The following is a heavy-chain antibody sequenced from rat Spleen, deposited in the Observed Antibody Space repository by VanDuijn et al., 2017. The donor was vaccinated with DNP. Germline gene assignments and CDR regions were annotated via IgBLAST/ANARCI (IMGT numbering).Heavy chain of an antibody. CDR3: ATALGDY. CDR1: GFTFSNSD. CDR2: ITTNGGRT. D-gene: IGHD4-6*01. Sequence: EVQLVESGGGLVQPGRSMKLSCAASGFTFSNSDMAWVRQAPTKGLEWVATITTNGGRTFYRDSVKGRFTISRDNAKSTLYLQMDSLRSEDTATYSCATALGDYWGQGVMVTVSS. V-gene: IGHV5-25*01. J-gene: IGHJ2*01.